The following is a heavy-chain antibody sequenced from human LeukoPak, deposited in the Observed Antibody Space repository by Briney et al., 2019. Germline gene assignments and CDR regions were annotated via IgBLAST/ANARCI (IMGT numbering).Heavy chain of an antibody. V-gene: IGHV3-23*01. CDR2: ISGSGGST. D-gene: IGHD6-6*01. CDR3: AKGTSSSPSGYYYYGMDV. Sequence: AGGSLRLSCAASGFTFSSYAMSWVRQAPGKGLEWVSAISGSGGSTYYADSVKGRFTISRDNSKNTLYLQMNSLRAEDTAVYYCAKGTSSSPSGYYYYGMDVWGQGTTVTVSS. J-gene: IGHJ6*02. CDR1: GFTFSSYA.